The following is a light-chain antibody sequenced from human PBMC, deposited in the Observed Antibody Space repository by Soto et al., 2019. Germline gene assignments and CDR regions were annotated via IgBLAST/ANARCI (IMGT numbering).Light chain of an antibody. J-gene: IGKJ5*01. Sequence: EIVMTQSPATLSVSPGERVTLSCRASESVYNSLAWFQQIPGQAPRLLIYSASTRASGIPARFTGSGSGTEFTLTISSLQSEVFAVYYCQQYINWPPVTFGQGTRLEIK. CDR3: QQYINWPPVT. CDR1: ESVYNS. V-gene: IGKV3-15*01. CDR2: SAS.